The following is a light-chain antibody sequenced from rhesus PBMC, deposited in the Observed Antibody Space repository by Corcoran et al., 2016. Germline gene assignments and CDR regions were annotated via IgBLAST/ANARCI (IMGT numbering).Light chain of an antibody. J-gene: IGKJ2*01. CDR2: YAS. V-gene: IGKV3-35*01. CDR1: QSASSN. Sequence: EIVMTQSPATLSLSPGERATPSYRASQSASSNLSWYQQKPGQAPRLLIYYASNRATGIPDRFRGSGSGTDFTLTISSLEPEDVGVYYCQQCNNWSSFGQGTKVEIK. CDR3: QQCNNWSS.